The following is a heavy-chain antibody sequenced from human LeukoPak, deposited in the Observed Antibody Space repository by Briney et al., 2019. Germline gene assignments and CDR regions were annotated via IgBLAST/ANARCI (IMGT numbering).Heavy chain of an antibody. V-gene: IGHV4-4*02. CDR3: ARHGGTRVTLVEVYYFDY. J-gene: IGHJ4*02. Sequence: SGTLSLTCAVSGGSISSSNWWSWVRQPPGKGLEWIGEIYHSGSTNYNPSLKSRVTISVDKSKNQFSLKLSSVTAADTAVYYCARHGGTRVTLVEVYYFDYWGQGTLVTVPS. CDR1: GGSISSSNW. D-gene: IGHD4-11*01. CDR2: IYHSGST.